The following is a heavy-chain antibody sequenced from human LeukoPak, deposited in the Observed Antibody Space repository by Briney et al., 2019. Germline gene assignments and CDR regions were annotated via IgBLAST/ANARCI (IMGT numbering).Heavy chain of an antibody. Sequence: GGSLRLSCAASGLTLSGYWMHWVRQAPGKGLVWVSRINGDASSTSYADSVKGRFTISRDNAKSTLYLQMNSLRAEDTAVYYCAKDGDCSSTSCYTPGMGYYYYGMDVWGQGTTVTVSS. J-gene: IGHJ6*02. CDR3: AKDGDCSSTSCYTPGMGYYYYGMDV. CDR1: GLTLSGYW. V-gene: IGHV3-74*01. CDR2: INGDASST. D-gene: IGHD2-2*02.